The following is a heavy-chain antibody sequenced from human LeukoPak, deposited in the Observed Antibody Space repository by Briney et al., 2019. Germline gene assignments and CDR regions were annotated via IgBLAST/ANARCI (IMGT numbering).Heavy chain of an antibody. V-gene: IGHV2-70*17. CDR2: IDWDDDK. D-gene: IGHD2-21*02. J-gene: IGHJ4*02. Sequence: RRSGPALVKPTQTLTLTCTFSGFSLSTNGMRVSWIRQTPGKALEWLARIDWDDDKFYSPSLKTRLTISKDTSKNQVVLTMTNMDPVDTATYYCARIGSCGGVCLDFWGQGTLVTVSS. CDR3: ARIGSCGGVCLDF. CDR1: GFSLSTNGMR.